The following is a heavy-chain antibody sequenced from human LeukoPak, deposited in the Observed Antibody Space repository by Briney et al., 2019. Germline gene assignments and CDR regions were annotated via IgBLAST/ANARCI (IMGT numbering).Heavy chain of an antibody. CDR2: ISSSGSTI. Sequence: GGSLRLSCAASGFTFSDYYMSWIRQAPGKGLEWVSYISSSGSTIYYADSVKGRFTISRDNSKNTLYLQMNSLRAEDTAVYYCANRRWLVSSFDYWGQGTLVTVSS. CDR3: ANRRWLVSSFDY. J-gene: IGHJ4*02. CDR1: GFTFSDYY. D-gene: IGHD6-19*01. V-gene: IGHV3-11*01.